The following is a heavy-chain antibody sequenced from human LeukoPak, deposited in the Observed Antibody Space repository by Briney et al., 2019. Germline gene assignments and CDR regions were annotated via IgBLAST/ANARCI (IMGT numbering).Heavy chain of an antibody. D-gene: IGHD6-13*01. CDR1: GFTVSSNY. CDR2: IYSGGST. J-gene: IGHJ4*02. Sequence: GGSLRLSCAASGFTVSSNYMSWVRQAPGKGLEWVSVIYSGGSTYYADSVKGRFTISRDNSKNTLYLQMNSLRAEDTAVYYCARGSSSWYYFDYWGQGTLVTVSS. CDR3: ARGSSSWYYFDY. V-gene: IGHV3-66*01.